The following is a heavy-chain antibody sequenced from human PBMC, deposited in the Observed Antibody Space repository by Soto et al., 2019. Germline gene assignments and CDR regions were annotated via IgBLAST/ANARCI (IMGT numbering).Heavy chain of an antibody. D-gene: IGHD4-17*01. CDR2: IYYSGST. J-gene: IGHJ6*02. CDR1: GGSISSGGYY. V-gene: IGHV4-31*03. CDR3: ARDAYGGNDATYYYYGMDV. Sequence: SETLSLTCTVSGGSISSGGYYWSWIRQHPGKGLEWIGYIYYSGSTYYNPSLKSRVTISVDTSKNQFSLKLSSVTAADTAVYYCARDAYGGNDATYYYYGMDVWGQGTTVTVSS.